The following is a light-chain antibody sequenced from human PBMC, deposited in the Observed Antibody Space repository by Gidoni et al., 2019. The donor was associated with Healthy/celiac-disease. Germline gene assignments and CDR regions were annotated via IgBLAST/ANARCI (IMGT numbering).Light chain of an antibody. CDR3: QQRSNWLMYT. Sequence: IVLTQSPATLSLSPGERATLPCRASQSVSSYLAWYQQNPGQAPRPLIYDASNRATGIPARFSGSGSGTDFTLTISSLEPEDFAVYYCQQRSNWLMYTFGQGTKLEIK. J-gene: IGKJ2*01. V-gene: IGKV3-11*01. CDR2: DAS. CDR1: QSVSSY.